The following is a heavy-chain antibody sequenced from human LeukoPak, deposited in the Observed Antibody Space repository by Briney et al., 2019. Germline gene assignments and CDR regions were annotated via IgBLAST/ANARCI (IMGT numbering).Heavy chain of an antibody. CDR1: GGSISSYY. V-gene: IGHV4-4*07. CDR2: IYTSGST. D-gene: IGHD3-3*01. CDR3: ARVGRITIFGVVPDAFDI. Sequence: SETLSLTCTVSGGSISSYYWSWIRQPAGKGLEWIGRIYTSGSTNYNPSLKSRVTMSVDTSKNQFSLKLSSVTAADAAVYYCARVGRITIFGVVPDAFDIWGQGTMVTVSS. J-gene: IGHJ3*02.